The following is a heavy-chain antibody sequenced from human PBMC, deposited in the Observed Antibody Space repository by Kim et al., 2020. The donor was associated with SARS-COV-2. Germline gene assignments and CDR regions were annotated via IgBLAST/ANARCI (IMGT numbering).Heavy chain of an antibody. V-gene: IGHV4-39*01. CDR3: ARHPRPPEHWYFDL. D-gene: IGHD1-26*01. J-gene: IGHJ2*01. Sequence: NPSLKSRVTISVDTSKNQFSLKLSSVTAADTAVYYCARHPRPPEHWYFDLWGRGTLVTVSS.